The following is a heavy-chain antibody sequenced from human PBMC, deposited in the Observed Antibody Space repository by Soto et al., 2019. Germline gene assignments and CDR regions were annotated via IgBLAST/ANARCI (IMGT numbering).Heavy chain of an antibody. Sequence: ASVKVSCKASGGTFSSYAISWVRQAPGQGLEWMGGIIPIFGTANYAQKFQGRVTITADESTSTAYMELSSLRSEDTAVYYCARGYYDNPWSLLYWXQGTLVTVSS. CDR2: IIPIFGTA. J-gene: IGHJ4*02. CDR1: GGTFSSYA. CDR3: ARGYYDNPWSLLY. D-gene: IGHD3-22*01. V-gene: IGHV1-69*13.